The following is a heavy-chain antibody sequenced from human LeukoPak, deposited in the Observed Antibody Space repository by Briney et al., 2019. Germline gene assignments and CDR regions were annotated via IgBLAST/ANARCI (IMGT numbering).Heavy chain of an antibody. CDR3: ARDSRQWLEAQRY. Sequence: PGGSLRLSCAASGFTFSSYGMDWVRQAPGKGLEWVAFIRYDGSNKYYADSVKGRFTISRDNSKNTLYLQMNSLRAEDTAVYYCARDSRQWLEAQRYWGQGTLVTVSS. D-gene: IGHD6-19*01. CDR1: GFTFSSYG. V-gene: IGHV3-30*02. CDR2: IRYDGSNK. J-gene: IGHJ4*02.